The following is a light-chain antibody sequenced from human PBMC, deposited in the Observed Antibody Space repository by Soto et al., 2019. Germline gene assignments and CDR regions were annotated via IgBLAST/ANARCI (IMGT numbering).Light chain of an antibody. CDR2: DTT. CDR3: GTWDYSLTAVV. V-gene: IGLV1-51*01. J-gene: IGLJ2*01. CDR1: NSNIGNNF. Sequence: QSVLTQPPSVSAAPGQKVTISCSGSNSNIGNNFVSWYQLLPGTAPKLLIYDTTKRPSGIPVRFSGSKSGTSATLVITGLQTGDEADYYCGTWDYSLTAVVFGGGTKLTVL.